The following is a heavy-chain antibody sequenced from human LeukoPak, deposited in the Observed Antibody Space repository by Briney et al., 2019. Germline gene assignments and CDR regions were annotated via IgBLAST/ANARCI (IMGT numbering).Heavy chain of an antibody. Sequence: SETLSLTCTVSGNSIRSSSYYWGWIRQSPEKGLEWIGSIYYSGSTYYSASFKSRVTISVDTSQNQFSLKLRSVTAAGRAVYYCASRYYYDTRGYFLHWGQGTLVTVSS. CDR1: GNSIRSSSYY. J-gene: IGHJ1*01. V-gene: IGHV4-39*01. CDR2: IYYSGST. CDR3: ASRYYYDTRGYFLH. D-gene: IGHD3-22*01.